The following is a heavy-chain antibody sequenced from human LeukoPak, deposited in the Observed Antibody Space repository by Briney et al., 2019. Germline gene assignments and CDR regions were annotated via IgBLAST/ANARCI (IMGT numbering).Heavy chain of an antibody. CDR2: IKSEGEGATT. CDR1: GFTIGTAW. CDR3: IAHFPYFYGFDV. Sequence: GGSLRLSCVSSGFTIGTAWMSWVRQAPGKGLEWLGHIKSEGEGATTDYAAPAKGRFAISRDDSKNMIYLQMSSPKIDDTAIYYCIAHFPYFYGFDVWGKGTTVTVSS. V-gene: IGHV3-15*01. J-gene: IGHJ6*04. D-gene: IGHD3-3*02.